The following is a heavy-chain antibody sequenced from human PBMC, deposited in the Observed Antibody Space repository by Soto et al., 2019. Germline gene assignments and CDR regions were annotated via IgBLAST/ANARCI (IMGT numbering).Heavy chain of an antibody. CDR1: GFTFSSYA. V-gene: IGHV3-30*18. Sequence: QVQLVQSGGGVVQPGGSLRLSCAASGFTFSSYAINWVRQAPGKGLEWVADVSFDGSHKSYAAPVRGRFTLSRDDSKKTVYLQMNSLRAEDTALYYCAKLGDAVSGFFDFWGQGAQVAVSS. CDR3: AKLGDAVSGFFDF. J-gene: IGHJ5*01. CDR2: VSFDGSHK. D-gene: IGHD3-3*01.